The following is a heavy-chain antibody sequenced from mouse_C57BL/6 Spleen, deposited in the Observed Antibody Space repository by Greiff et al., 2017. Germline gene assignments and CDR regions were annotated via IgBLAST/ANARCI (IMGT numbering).Heavy chain of an antibody. J-gene: IGHJ3*01. Sequence: QVQLQQSGAELAKPGASVKLSCKASGYTFTSYWMHWVKQRPGQGLEWIGYINPSSGYTKYNQKLKDKATLTADKSSSTAYMQLSRLTYEDSAVYYCARPLYATEVSFAYWGQGTLVTVSA. CDR3: ARPLYATEVSFAY. CDR1: GYTFTSYW. CDR2: INPSSGYT. V-gene: IGHV1-7*01. D-gene: IGHD1-1*01.